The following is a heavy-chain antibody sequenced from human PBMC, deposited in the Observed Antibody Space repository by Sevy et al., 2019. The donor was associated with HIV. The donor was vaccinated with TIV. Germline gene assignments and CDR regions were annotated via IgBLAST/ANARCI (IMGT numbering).Heavy chain of an antibody. CDR3: ASGDDYVWGSYRLIPTDY. Sequence: GGSLRLSCTASGFTFSNYWMTWVRQAPGKGLEWVTNIKHDGSEKFYVDSVKGRFTISRDNAKNSLYLQMNSLRIEDTAVYYCASGDDYVWGSYRLIPTDYRGQGTLVTVSS. CDR2: IKHDGSEK. J-gene: IGHJ4*02. D-gene: IGHD3-16*02. V-gene: IGHV3-7*01. CDR1: GFTFSNYW.